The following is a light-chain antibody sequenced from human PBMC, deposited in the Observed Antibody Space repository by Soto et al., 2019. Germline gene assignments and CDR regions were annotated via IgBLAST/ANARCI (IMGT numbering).Light chain of an antibody. CDR1: QSVSST. J-gene: IGKJ1*01. CDR2: GAS. V-gene: IGKV3-15*01. CDR3: QQYNNWSQA. Sequence: EISITQPPATLAVSPVERATLSGRASQSVSSTLAWYQQKPGQAPRVLIYGASTRATGIPARFSGSGSGTEFTLTISSLQSEDFAAYYCQQYNNWSQAFGQGTKVDNK.